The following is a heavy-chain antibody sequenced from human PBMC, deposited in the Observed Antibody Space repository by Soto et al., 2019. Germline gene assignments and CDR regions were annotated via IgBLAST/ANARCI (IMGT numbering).Heavy chain of an antibody. Sequence: QVQLQESGPGLVKPSQTLSVTCAISGDSVSGNSAAWNWIRLSPSRGLEWLARTYYRSRLYNDYAVSVRSRITVNADTSKNQFSLQLPSVTLEDTAIYYCAGTTSHHWLYMDVWGRGTTVTVSS. CDR2: TYYRSRLYN. J-gene: IGHJ6*03. V-gene: IGHV6-1*01. CDR3: AGTTSHHWLYMDV. D-gene: IGHD1-1*01. CDR1: GDSVSGNSAA.